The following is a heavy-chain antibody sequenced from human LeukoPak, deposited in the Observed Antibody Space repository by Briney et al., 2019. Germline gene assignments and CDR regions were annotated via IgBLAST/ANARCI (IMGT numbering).Heavy chain of an antibody. CDR1: GITVSSNY. D-gene: IGHD4-17*01. Sequence: PGGSLRLSCAASGITVSSNYMSWVRQPPAKGLEWVSIIYSGGTTYYAASVQGRFTISRDNSKNTVYLQMNSLRVEDTAVYYCARDPRTTGKSNYGMDVWGQGTTVTVSS. V-gene: IGHV3-53*01. J-gene: IGHJ6*02. CDR2: IYSGGTT. CDR3: ARDPRTTGKSNYGMDV.